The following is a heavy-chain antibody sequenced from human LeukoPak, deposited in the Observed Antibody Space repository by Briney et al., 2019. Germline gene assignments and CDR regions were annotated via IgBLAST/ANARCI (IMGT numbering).Heavy chain of an antibody. D-gene: IGHD3-9*01. CDR3: AKDIDSGVDWSQWGMGN. V-gene: IGHV3-23*01. CDR1: GFSFSAYG. CDR2: MSGSGEST. J-gene: IGHJ4*02. Sequence: GGTLRLSCAASGFSFSAYGMSWVRQAPGKGLEWVSAMSGSGESTHYADSVKGRFTISRDNSKNTLYLQMNSVRAEDTAVYYCAKDIDSGVDWSQWGMGNWGQGTLVTVSS.